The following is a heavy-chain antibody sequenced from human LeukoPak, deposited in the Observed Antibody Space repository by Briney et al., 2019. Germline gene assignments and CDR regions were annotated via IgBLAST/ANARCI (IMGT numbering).Heavy chain of an antibody. V-gene: IGHV1-24*01. J-gene: IGHJ3*02. CDR3: ATVDIVATYLDI. D-gene: IGHD5-12*01. Sequence: GASVKVSCKVSGYTLTELSMHWMRQAPGKGLEWMGGFDPEDGETIYAQKFQGRVTMTEDTSTDTAYMELSSLRSEDTAVYYCATVDIVATYLDIWGQGTMVTVSS. CDR1: GYTLTELS. CDR2: FDPEDGET.